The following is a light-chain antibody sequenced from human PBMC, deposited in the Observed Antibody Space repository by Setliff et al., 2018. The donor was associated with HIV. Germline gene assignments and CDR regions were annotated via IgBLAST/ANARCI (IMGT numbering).Light chain of an antibody. J-gene: IGLJ1*01. CDR3: ASRTAGSTPYV. Sequence: LTQPPSVSGSPGQSVTISCTGTSSDVGYYNRVSWYQQPPGTVPRLMIYEVSSRPSGVPDRFSGSKSGNTASLTISGLQAEDEADYYCASRTAGSTPYVFGTGTKVTVL. CDR1: SSDVGYYNR. CDR2: EVS. V-gene: IGLV2-18*02.